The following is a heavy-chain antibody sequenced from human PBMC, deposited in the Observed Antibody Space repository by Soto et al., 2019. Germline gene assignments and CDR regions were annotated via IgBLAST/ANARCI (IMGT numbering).Heavy chain of an antibody. CDR2: INSDGSST. J-gene: IGHJ6*02. V-gene: IGHV3-74*01. D-gene: IGHD2-15*01. CDR1: GFTFSSYL. Sequence: GRSVRRSCAASGFTFSSYLMHWVRQAPWKGLVWVSRINSDGSSTNSEDSVKVRFTISRDNAKNTLYLQMNSLRGEDTAVYYCATVLRSNYYYAIEIWGQGTTVTVSS. CDR3: ATVLRSNYYYAIEI.